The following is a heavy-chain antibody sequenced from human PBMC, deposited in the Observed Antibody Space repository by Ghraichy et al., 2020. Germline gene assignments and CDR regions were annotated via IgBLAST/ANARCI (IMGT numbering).Heavy chain of an antibody. Sequence: GESLNISCSASGFTFSSYAMHWVRQAPGKGLEYVSGISSNGGSTYYADSVKGRFTISRDNSKDTLYLQMSSLRAEDTAVYYCVKARMTMVTTSGNGAFDIWGQGTMVTVSS. CDR3: VKARMTMVTTSGNGAFDI. D-gene: IGHD4-17*01. V-gene: IGHV3-64D*06. CDR2: ISSNGGST. J-gene: IGHJ3*02. CDR1: GFTFSSYA.